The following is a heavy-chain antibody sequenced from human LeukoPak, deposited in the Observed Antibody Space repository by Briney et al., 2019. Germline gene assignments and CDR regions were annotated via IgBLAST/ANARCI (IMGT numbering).Heavy chain of an antibody. CDR1: VGSISSRTYY. CDR3: ARHTGMVRVAMDV. J-gene: IGHJ6*02. D-gene: IGHD5-18*01. Sequence: SETLSLTCTVSVGSISSRTYYWGWIRHPPGKGLEWIGTIYYSGRSYCNPSLKNRVTISIDTSKNQFSLQLSSVTAADTAVYYCARHTGMVRVAMDVWGQGTTVTVSS. V-gene: IGHV4-39*01. CDR2: IYYSGRS.